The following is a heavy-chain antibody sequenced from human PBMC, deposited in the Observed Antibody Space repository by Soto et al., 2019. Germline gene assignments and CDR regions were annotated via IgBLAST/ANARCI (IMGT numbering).Heavy chain of an antibody. CDR1: GFTFSSYG. V-gene: IGHV3-33*01. CDR3: AREHGDSSFDY. J-gene: IGHJ4*02. D-gene: IGHD4-17*01. Sequence: QVQLVESGGGVVQPRRSLRLSCAASGFTFSSYGMHWVRQAPGKGLEWVAVIWYDGSNKYYADSVKGRFTISRDNSKNTLYLQMNSLRAEDTAVYYCAREHGDSSFDYWGQGTLVTVSS. CDR2: IWYDGSNK.